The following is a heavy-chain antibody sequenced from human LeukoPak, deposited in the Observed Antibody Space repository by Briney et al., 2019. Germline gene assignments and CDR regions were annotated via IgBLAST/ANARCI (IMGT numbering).Heavy chain of an antibody. CDR1: GFTFSSYS. V-gene: IGHV3-21*01. CDR2: ISTSSSYI. CDR3: ARDGTVSSTPW. D-gene: IGHD6-13*01. Sequence: GGSLRLSCAASGFTFSSYSMNWVRQAPGKGLEWVSSISTSSSYIYYADSVKGRFTISRGNAKNSLYLQMNSLRAEDTAVYYCARDGTVSSTPWWGQGTLVTVSS. J-gene: IGHJ4*02.